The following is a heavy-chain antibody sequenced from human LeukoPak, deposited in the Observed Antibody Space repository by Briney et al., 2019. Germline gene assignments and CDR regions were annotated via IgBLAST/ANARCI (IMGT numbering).Heavy chain of an antibody. CDR3: ARGAGRYGDYRDY. Sequence: GGSLRLSCAASGFTFSIYTMSWVRQAPGKGLEWVSSISSTSAFTYHADSVHGRFTISRDNAKDSLYMQMNSLTAEDTAVYYCARGAGRYGDYRDYWGQGTLVTVSS. CDR1: GFTFSIYT. J-gene: IGHJ4*02. D-gene: IGHD4-17*01. CDR2: ISSTSAFT. V-gene: IGHV3-21*01.